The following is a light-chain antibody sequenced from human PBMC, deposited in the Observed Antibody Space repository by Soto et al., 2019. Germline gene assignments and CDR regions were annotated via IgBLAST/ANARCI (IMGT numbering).Light chain of an antibody. Sequence: QSVLTQPASVSGSPGQSITISCTGTSSDVGSYNLVSWYQQHPGKAPKLMIYEGSKRPSGVSNRFSGSKSGNTASLTISGLQAEDVAEYYCCSYAVSSSFSVFGTGTKFTVL. CDR3: CSYAVSSSFSV. CDR2: EGS. CDR1: SSDVGSYNL. J-gene: IGLJ1*01. V-gene: IGLV2-23*01.